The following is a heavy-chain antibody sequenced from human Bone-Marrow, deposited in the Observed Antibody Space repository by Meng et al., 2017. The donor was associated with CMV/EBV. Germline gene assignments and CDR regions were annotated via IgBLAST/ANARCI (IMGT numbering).Heavy chain of an antibody. CDR2: ISYDGSNK. V-gene: IGHV3-30*04. Sequence: GGSLRLSCAASGFTFSSYAMHWVRQAPGKGLEWVAVISYDGSNKYYADSVKGRFTISRDNSKNTLYLQMNSLRAEDTAVYYCARDRGYQHYYFAYWGQGNLVTVDS. CDR1: GFTFSSYA. CDR3: ARDRGYQHYYFAY. J-gene: IGHJ4*02. D-gene: IGHD2-2*01.